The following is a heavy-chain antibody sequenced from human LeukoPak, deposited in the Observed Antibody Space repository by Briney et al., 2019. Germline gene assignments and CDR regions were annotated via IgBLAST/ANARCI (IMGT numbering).Heavy chain of an antibody. CDR3: ARKVATSYFDY. D-gene: IGHD5-12*01. V-gene: IGHV1-2*02. CDR2: INPNSGGT. Sequence: ASVKVSCKASGYTFTCYYMHWVRQAPGQGREWMGLINPNSGGTNYEQKFQGRVTMTRDTSISTAYMELSRLRSDDTAVYYCARKVATSYFDYWGEGTLVAVSS. CDR1: GYTFTCYY. J-gene: IGHJ4*02.